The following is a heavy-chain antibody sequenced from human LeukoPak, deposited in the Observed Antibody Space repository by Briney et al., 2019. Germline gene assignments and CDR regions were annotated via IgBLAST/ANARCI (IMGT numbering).Heavy chain of an antibody. CDR1: GGSISSYY. D-gene: IGHD6-6*01. Sequence: PSETLSLTCTVSGGSISSYYWSWIRQPPGKGLEWIGYIYYSGSTNYNPSLKSRVTISVDTSKNQFSLKLSSVTAADTAVYYCARSPVAALWWFDPWGQGTLVTVSS. CDR3: ARSPVAALWWFDP. V-gene: IGHV4-59*01. J-gene: IGHJ5*02. CDR2: IYYSGST.